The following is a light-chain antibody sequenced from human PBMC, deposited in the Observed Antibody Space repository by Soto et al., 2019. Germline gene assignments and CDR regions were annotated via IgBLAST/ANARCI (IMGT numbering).Light chain of an antibody. CDR2: DAS. CDR3: QQYDSYSLRWT. J-gene: IGKJ1*01. CDR1: QSISSW. V-gene: IGKV1-5*01. Sequence: DIPMTQSPSTLSASVGDRVTITCRASQSISSWLAWYQQKPGKAPKLLIYDASSLESGVPSRFSGSGSGTEFTLTISSLQPGDFATYYCQQYDSYSLRWTFGQGTKVEI.